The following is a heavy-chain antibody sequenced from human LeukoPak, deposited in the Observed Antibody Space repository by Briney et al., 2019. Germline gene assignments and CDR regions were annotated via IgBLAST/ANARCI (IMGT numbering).Heavy chain of an antibody. CDR2: IYYSGST. CDR1: GASISSSGYY. V-gene: IGHV4-31*03. Sequence: SESLSLTCTVSGASISSSGYYWSWIRHHPEKRREWIGYIYYSGSTYYNPSLKRRVTISVDTSKNQFSLKLSSVPAADTAMYYCARDEGARYYDSSGSMGGAFDIWGQGTTVTVSS. CDR3: ARDEGARYYDSSGSMGGAFDI. J-gene: IGHJ3*02. D-gene: IGHD3-22*01.